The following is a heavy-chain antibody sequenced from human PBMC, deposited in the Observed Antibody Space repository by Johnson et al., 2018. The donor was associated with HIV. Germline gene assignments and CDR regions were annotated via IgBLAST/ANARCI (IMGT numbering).Heavy chain of an antibody. CDR1: GFTFSSYG. CDR2: IYSGGST. V-gene: IGHV3-NL1*01. D-gene: IGHD3-22*01. J-gene: IGHJ3*02. Sequence: QVQLVESGGGVVQPGRSLRLSCAASGFTFSSYGMHWVRQAPGKGLEWDSVIYSGGSTYYADSVKGRFTISRDNSKNTLYLQMNSLRAEDTAVYYCARDRHDSSGYYWSMGDAFDIWGQGTM. CDR3: ARDRHDSSGYYWSMGDAFDI.